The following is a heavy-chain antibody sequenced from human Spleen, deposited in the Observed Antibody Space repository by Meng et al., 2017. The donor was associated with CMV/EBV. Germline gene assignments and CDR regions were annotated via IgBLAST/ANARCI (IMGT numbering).Heavy chain of an antibody. Sequence: GESLKISCAASGFTFSSYAMHWVRQAPGKGLEWVAVISYDGSNKYYADSVKGRFILSRDNAKNSVYLLMSSLRAEDTAFYYCARDALSSGGDYWGQGALVTVSS. D-gene: IGHD6-19*01. V-gene: IGHV3-30*04. CDR2: ISYDGSNK. CDR3: ARDALSSGGDY. J-gene: IGHJ4*02. CDR1: GFTFSSYA.